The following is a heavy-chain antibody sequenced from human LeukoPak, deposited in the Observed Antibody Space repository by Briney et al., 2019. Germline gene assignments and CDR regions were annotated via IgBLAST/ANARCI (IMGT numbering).Heavy chain of an antibody. CDR2: IYYSGST. J-gene: IGHJ2*01. CDR1: GGSISSYY. CDR3: ATYRTSFIYWYFDL. D-gene: IGHD2-2*01. V-gene: IGHV4-59*01. Sequence: SQTLSLTCTVSGGSISSYYWSWIRQPPGKGLEWIGYIYYSGSTNYNPSLKSRVTISVDTSKNQFSLKLSSVTAADTAVYYCATYRTSFIYWYFDLWGRGTLVTVSS.